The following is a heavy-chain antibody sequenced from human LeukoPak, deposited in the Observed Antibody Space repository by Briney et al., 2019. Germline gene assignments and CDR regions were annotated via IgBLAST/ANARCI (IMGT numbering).Heavy chain of an antibody. J-gene: IGHJ3*02. CDR1: GYTFTSYG. CDR3: ARDLSLVGATTAFDI. Sequence: GASVTVSCKASGYTFTSYGINWVRQAPGQGLEWMGWISGYNGNTDYAQNLQGRVTMTTDTSTNTAYMELRSLRSVDTAVYYCARDLSLVGATTAFDIWGQGTMVTVSS. V-gene: IGHV1-18*01. D-gene: IGHD1-26*01. CDR2: ISGYNGNT.